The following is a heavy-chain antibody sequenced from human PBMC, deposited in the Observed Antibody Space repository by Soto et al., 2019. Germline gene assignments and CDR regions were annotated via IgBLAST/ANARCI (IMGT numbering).Heavy chain of an antibody. CDR2: INPSDGIT. CDR3: ARSVNTAMAPLDY. J-gene: IGHJ4*02. Sequence: ASVKVSCKASGYTFTRYYMHCVRQAPGQGLEWMGIINPSDGITRYAQNFQGRVTMTRDTSTSTVYMELNSLRSEDTAVYYCARSVNTAMAPLDYCAQGTLVTVSS. D-gene: IGHD5-18*01. V-gene: IGHV1-46*01. CDR1: GYTFTRYY.